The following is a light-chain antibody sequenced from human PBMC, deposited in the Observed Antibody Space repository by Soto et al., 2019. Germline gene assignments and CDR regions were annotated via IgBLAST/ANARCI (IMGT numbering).Light chain of an antibody. J-gene: IGKJ2*01. CDR2: AAS. CDR1: QSVSSN. Sequence: EIVMTQSPATLSVSPGERATLSCRASQSVSSNLAWYQQKPGQAPRLLIYAASTRATGIPAMFSGSGSGTEFTLTISSLQSEDFAVYYCQQYNKWPPYTFGQGTKLEIK. V-gene: IGKV3-15*01. CDR3: QQYNKWPPYT.